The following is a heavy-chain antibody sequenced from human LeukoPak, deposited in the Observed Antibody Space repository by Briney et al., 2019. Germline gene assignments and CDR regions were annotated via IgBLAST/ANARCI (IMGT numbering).Heavy chain of an antibody. D-gene: IGHD2-21*01. J-gene: IGHJ4*02. Sequence: SETLSLTCAVDGGSFRSYFWTWVRQPPEKGLEWIGEINHSGSTNYNPSLKSRVIISLDTSKNHVSLKLSSVTAADTAVYYCARGLCVGSTCRFGRRGPFYFDYWGQGTLAIVSS. CDR3: ARGLCVGSTCRFGRRGPFYFDY. CDR2: INHSGST. CDR1: GGSFRSYF. V-gene: IGHV4-34*01.